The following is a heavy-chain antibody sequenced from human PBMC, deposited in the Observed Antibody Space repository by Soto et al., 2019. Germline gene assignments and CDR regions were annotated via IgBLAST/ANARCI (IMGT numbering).Heavy chain of an antibody. Sequence: GGSLRLSXAASGFTVSSNYMSWVRQAPGKGLEWVSVIYSGGSTYYADSVKGRFTISRDNSKNTLYLQMNSLRAEDTAVYYCARDHSSGTTYAFDIWGQGTMVTVSS. J-gene: IGHJ3*02. V-gene: IGHV3-53*01. CDR2: IYSGGST. CDR3: ARDHSSGTTYAFDI. CDR1: GFTVSSNY. D-gene: IGHD3-3*01.